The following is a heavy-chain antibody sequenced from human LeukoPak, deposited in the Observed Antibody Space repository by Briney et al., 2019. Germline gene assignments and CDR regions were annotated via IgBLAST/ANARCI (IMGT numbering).Heavy chain of an antibody. CDR2: INHSGST. CDR1: GGSFSGYY. J-gene: IGHJ3*02. CDR3: ARGHRRFLEWSPRGAFDI. Sequence: PSETLSLTCAVYGGSFSGYYWSWIRQPPGKGLEWIGEINHSGSTNYNPSLKSRVTISVDTSKNQFSLKLSSVTAADTAVYYCARGHRRFLEWSPRGAFDIWGQGTMVTVSS. D-gene: IGHD3-3*01. V-gene: IGHV4-34*01.